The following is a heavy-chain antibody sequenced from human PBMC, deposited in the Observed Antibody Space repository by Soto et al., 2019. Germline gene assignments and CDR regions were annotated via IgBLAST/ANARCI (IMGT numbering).Heavy chain of an antibody. CDR2: IYYSGST. V-gene: IGHV4-31*03. CDR3: ARDDGYGDFVLGAFDI. Sequence: QVQLQESGPGLVKPSQTLSLTCTVSGGSISSGGYYWSWIRQHPGKGLVWIGYIYYSGSTYYNPSLKSRVTISVDTSKIQFSLKLSSVTAADTAVYYCARDDGYGDFVLGAFDIWGQGTMVTVSS. CDR1: GGSISSGGYY. J-gene: IGHJ3*02. D-gene: IGHD4-17*01.